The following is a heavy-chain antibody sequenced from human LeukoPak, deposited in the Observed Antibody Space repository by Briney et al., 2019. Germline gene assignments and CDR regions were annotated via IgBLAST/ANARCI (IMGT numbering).Heavy chain of an antibody. CDR1: GGSISSYY. CDR3: ARRTPGGGGYFDY. D-gene: IGHD2-15*01. V-gene: IGHV4-59*08. Sequence: SETLSLTCTVSGGSISSYYWSWLRQPPGKGLEWIGYIYYSGSTNYNPSLKSRVTISVDTSKNQFSLKLSSVTAADTAVYYCARRTPGGGGYFDYWGQGTLVTVSS. J-gene: IGHJ4*02. CDR2: IYYSGST.